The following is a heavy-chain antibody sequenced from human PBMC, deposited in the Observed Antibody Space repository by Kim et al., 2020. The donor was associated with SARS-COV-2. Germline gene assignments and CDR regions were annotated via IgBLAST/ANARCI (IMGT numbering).Heavy chain of an antibody. V-gene: IGHV4-59*02. D-gene: IGHD5-12*01. J-gene: IGHJ4*02. CDR2: FYYTGSI. CDR1: GASVTTYY. Sequence: SETLSLTCTVSGASVTTYYWRWIRQPPGKGLEWIGYFYYTGSINYNPSLKSRVTISGAPSKNQFSLKLSSVTAADTAVFYCARHGSTYEYFFDYWGQGTL. CDR3: ARHGSTYEYFFDY.